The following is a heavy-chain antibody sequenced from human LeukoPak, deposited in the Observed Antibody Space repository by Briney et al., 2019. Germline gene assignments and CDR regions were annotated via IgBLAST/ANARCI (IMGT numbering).Heavy chain of an antibody. V-gene: IGHV1-8*03. J-gene: IGHJ4*02. Sequence: ASVKVSCKASGYTFTSYDINWVRQATGQGLEWMGWMNPNSGNTGYAQKFQGRVTITRNTSISTAYMELSSLRSEDTAVYYGARRRRDGYNYECRYWGQGTLVTVSS. CDR1: GYTFTSYD. D-gene: IGHD5-24*01. CDR2: MNPNSGNT. CDR3: ARRRRDGYNYECRY.